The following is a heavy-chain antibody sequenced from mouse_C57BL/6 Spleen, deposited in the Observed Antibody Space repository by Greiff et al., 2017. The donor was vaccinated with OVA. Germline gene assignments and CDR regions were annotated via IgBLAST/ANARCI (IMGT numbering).Heavy chain of an antibody. D-gene: IGHD1-1*01. CDR1: GYTFTDYY. CDR2: IYPGSGNT. CDR3: ARENGDYYGSSYYFDY. J-gene: IGHJ2*01. Sequence: VQLQESGAELVRPGASVKLSCKASGYTFTDYYINWVKQRPGQGLEWIARIYPGSGNTYYNEKFKGKATLTAEKSSSTAYMQLSSLTSEDSAVYFCARENGDYYGSSYYFDYWGQGTTLTVSS. V-gene: IGHV1-76*01.